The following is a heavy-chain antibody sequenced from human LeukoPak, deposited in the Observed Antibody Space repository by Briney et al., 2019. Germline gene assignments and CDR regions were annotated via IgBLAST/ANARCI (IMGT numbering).Heavy chain of an antibody. J-gene: IGHJ4*02. CDR1: GYTFTSYG. V-gene: IGHV1-18*04. Sequence: GASVKVPCKASGYTFTSYGISWVRQAPGQGLEWMGWVSAYDGNTNYAQKLQGRVTMTTDTSTSTAYMELRSLRSDDTAVYYCARWRYSYGCDYWGQGTLVTVSS. CDR2: VSAYDGNT. CDR3: ARWRYSYGCDY. D-gene: IGHD5-18*01.